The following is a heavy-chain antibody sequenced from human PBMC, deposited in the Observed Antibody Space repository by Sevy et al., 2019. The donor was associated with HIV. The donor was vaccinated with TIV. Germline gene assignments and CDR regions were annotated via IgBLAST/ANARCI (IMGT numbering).Heavy chain of an antibody. CDR3: AKEDTSGFY. D-gene: IGHD3-22*01. Sequence: GGSLRLSCAASGFTFISYSMSWVRQAPGKGREWVSSISSSGGSTYYADSVKGRFTISRDNSNNILDLQMNSLRADDTAVYYCAKEDTSGFYWGQGTLVTVSS. V-gene: IGHV3-23*01. CDR2: ISSSGGST. J-gene: IGHJ4*02. CDR1: GFTFISYS.